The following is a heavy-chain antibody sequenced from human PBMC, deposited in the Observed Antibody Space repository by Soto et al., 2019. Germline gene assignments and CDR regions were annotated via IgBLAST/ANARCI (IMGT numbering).Heavy chain of an antibody. D-gene: IGHD2-15*01. CDR1: GGTFSSYA. Sequence: SVKVSCKASGGTFSSYAISWVRQAPGQGLEWMGGIIPIFGTANYAQKFQGRVTITADESTSTAYMELSSLRSEDTAVYYCAGSHSLGYCSGGSCYARVDTAMVTRYWGQGTLVTVSS. CDR2: IIPIFGTA. J-gene: IGHJ4*02. V-gene: IGHV1-69*13. CDR3: AGSHSLGYCSGGSCYARVDTAMVTRY.